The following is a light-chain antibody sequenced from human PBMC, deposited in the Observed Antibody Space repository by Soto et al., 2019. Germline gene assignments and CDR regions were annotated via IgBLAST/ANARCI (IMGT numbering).Light chain of an antibody. CDR3: ASYAGGNQV. CDR1: GSDVGGYNF. J-gene: IGLJ1*01. Sequence: QSALTQPPSASGPTGQSVTISCTGTGSDVGGYNFVSWYQHHLGKAPKLMIYEVTRRPSGVPDRFSGSKSANTASLTVSGLLAEDEADYYCASYAGGNQVFGTGTKVTVL. V-gene: IGLV2-8*01. CDR2: EVT.